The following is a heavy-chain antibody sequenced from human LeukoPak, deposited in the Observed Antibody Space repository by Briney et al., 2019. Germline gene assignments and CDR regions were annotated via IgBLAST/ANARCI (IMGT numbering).Heavy chain of an antibody. Sequence: GGSLRLSCAASGFTFSSFWMHWVRQAPGKGLVWVSCIKCDGSTNYAASVKGRFTISRDNAKNKVSLQMNSLRVGDTGVYYCARAPSKVGDYYPNYFRHWGQGTLVTVSS. J-gene: IGHJ1*01. V-gene: IGHV3-74*01. CDR3: ARAPSKVGDYYPNYFRH. CDR2: IKCDGST. CDR1: GFTFSSFW. D-gene: IGHD3-22*01.